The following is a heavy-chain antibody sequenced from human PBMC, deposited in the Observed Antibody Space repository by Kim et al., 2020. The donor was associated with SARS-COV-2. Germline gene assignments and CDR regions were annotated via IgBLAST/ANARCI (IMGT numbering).Heavy chain of an antibody. D-gene: IGHD3-10*01. Sequence: GRFTSSRDNSKNTLYLQMNSRRAEDTAVYYCAKDYYGSGSYLFRPDAFDIWGQGTMVTVSS. CDR3: AKDYYGSGSYLFRPDAFDI. V-gene: IGHV3-23*01. J-gene: IGHJ3*02.